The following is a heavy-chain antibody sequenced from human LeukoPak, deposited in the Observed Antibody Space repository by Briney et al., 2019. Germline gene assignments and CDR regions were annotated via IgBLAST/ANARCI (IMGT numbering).Heavy chain of an antibody. CDR2: ISYDGSNK. V-gene: IGHV3-30*18. J-gene: IGHJ6*02. CDR3: AKAGGLLVATIRYYYYYGMDV. Sequence: GGSLRLSCAASGFTFSSYGMHWVRQAPGKGLEWVAVISYDGSNKYYADSVKGRFTISRDNSKNTLYLQMNSLRAEDTAVYYCAKAGGLLVATIRYYYYYGMDVWGQGTTVTVS. CDR1: GFTFSSYG. D-gene: IGHD5-12*01.